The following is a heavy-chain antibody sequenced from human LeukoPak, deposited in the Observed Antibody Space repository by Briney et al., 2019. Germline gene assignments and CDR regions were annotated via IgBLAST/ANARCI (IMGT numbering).Heavy chain of an antibody. V-gene: IGHV4-34*01. CDR2: INHRGGT. Sequence: SETLSLTCAVYGGSFSGYYWSWIRQPPGKGLEWIGEINHRGGTNYNPSLTSRVTISVDTSKNQFSLKLSSVTAADTAVYYCAYYDILPGYSVFDYWGQGTLVTVPS. CDR3: AYYDILPGYSVFDY. CDR1: GGSFSGYY. D-gene: IGHD3-9*01. J-gene: IGHJ4*02.